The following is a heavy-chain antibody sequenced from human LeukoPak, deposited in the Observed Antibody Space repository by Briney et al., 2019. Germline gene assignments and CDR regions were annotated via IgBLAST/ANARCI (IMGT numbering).Heavy chain of an antibody. CDR1: GESLSGSY. CDR2: FNQSGNT. CDR3: ARGILRYDWTDTDVRAFHYYYYMDV. Sequence: ETLSLTCAVHGESLSGSYVTWVRQSPGKGLVWIGEFNQSGNTNYNPSLKSRLTMSIDTSKNQISLNLTSATAADTAVYFCARGILRYDWTDTDVRAFHYYYYMDVWGTGITVIVSS. J-gene: IGHJ6*03. D-gene: IGHD1-20*01. V-gene: IGHV4-34*01.